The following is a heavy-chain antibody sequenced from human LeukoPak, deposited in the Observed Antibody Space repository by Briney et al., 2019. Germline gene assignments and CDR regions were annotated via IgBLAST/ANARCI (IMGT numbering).Heavy chain of an antibody. CDR2: IYTSGST. D-gene: IGHD3-3*02. CDR3: ARHFQYSYYYYMDV. CDR1: GGSISSGSYY. J-gene: IGHJ6*03. Sequence: SQTLSLTCTVSGGSISSGSYYWSWIRQPAGKGLEWIGRIYTSGSTNYDPSLKSRVTISVDTSKNQFSLSLNSVTAADTAVYYCARHFQYSYYYYMDVWGQGTTVTVSS. V-gene: IGHV4-61*02.